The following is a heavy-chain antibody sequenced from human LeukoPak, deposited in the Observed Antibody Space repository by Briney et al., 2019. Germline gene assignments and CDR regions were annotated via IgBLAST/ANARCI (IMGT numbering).Heavy chain of an antibody. D-gene: IGHD3-22*01. V-gene: IGHV1-69*13. CDR2: IIPIFGTA. J-gene: IGHJ4*02. CDR3: ARSSGYFQWHIPKFDY. CDR1: GGTFSSYA. Sequence: SVKVSCKASGGTFSSYAISWVRQAPGQGLEWMGGIIPIFGTANYAQKFQGRVTITADESTSTAYMELSSLRSEDTAVYYCARSSGYFQWHIPKFDYWGQGTLVTVSS.